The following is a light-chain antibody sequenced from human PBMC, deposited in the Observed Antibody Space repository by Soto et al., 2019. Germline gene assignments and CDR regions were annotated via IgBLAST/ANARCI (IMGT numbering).Light chain of an antibody. V-gene: IGLV2-14*03. CDR2: DVS. CDR1: SSDVGGYNY. Sequence: QSALTQPASVSGSPGQSITISCTGTSSDVGGYNYVSWYQHHPGKAPKLILYDVSDRPSRVSYRFSGSKSGNTASLTISGLQAADEADYFCSSYTSSMTKVFGSGTKVTVL. J-gene: IGLJ1*01. CDR3: SSYTSSMTKV.